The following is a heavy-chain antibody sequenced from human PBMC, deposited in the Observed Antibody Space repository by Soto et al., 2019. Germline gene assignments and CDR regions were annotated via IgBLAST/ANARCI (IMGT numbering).Heavy chain of an antibody. CDR1: GFTFTSYY. Sequence: QVQLVQSGTEVKKPGASVKVSCKASGFTFTSYYMHWVRQAPGQGLEWMGIINPAGGTTTYAQSFKGSGTMTMDTSTSTVYMELSSLRSEDTAVYYCAMRSTEGAYYYMDVGGKGTTVTVSS. CDR2: INPAGGTT. D-gene: IGHD2-2*01. CDR3: AMRSTEGAYYYMDV. J-gene: IGHJ6*03. V-gene: IGHV1-46*03.